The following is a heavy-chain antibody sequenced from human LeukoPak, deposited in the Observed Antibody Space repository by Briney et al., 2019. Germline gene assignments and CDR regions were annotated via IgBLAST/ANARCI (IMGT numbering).Heavy chain of an antibody. J-gene: IGHJ6*03. D-gene: IGHD6-6*01. V-gene: IGHV4-34*01. Sequence: SETLSLTCTVYGGSFSGYYWSWIRQPPGKGLEWIGEINHSGSTNYNPSLKSRVTISVDTSKNQFSLKLSSVTAADTAVYYCARDWGVSARPGYMDVWGKGTTVTVSS. CDR2: INHSGST. CDR3: ARDWGVSARPGYMDV. CDR1: GGSFSGYY.